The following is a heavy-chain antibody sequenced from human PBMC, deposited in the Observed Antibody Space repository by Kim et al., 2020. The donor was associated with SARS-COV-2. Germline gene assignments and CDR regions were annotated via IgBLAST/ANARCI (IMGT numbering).Heavy chain of an antibody. Sequence: SETLSLTCTVSGGSISSYYWSWIRQPAGKGLEWIGRIYTSGSTNFNPSLKSRVTMSVDTSKNQFSLKLSSVTAADTAVYYCARDRAYKRSQNWFDPWGQGTLVTVSS. V-gene: IGHV4-4*07. CDR2: IYTSGST. CDR1: GGSISSYY. CDR3: ARDRAYKRSQNWFDP. D-gene: IGHD1-1*01. J-gene: IGHJ5*02.